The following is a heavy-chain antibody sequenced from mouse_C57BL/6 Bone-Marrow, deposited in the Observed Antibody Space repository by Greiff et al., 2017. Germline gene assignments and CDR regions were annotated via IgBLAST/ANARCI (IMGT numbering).Heavy chain of an antibody. D-gene: IGHD1-1*01. CDR2: IYPRSGNT. CDR1: GYTFTSYG. CDR3: AREGVDDGGFAY. Sequence: QVHVKQSGAELARPGASVKLSCKASGYTFTSYGISWVKQRTGQGLEWIGEIYPRSGNTYYNEKFKGKATLTADKSSSTAYMELRSLTSEDSAVYFCAREGVDDGGFAYWGQGTLVTVSA. V-gene: IGHV1-81*01. J-gene: IGHJ3*01.